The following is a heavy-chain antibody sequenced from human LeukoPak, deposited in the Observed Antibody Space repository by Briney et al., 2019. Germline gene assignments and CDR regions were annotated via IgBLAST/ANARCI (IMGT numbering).Heavy chain of an antibody. V-gene: IGHV3-30*03. D-gene: IGHD3-22*01. Sequence: GGSLRLSCAASGFTFSSYGMHWVRQAPGKGLEWVAVISYDGSNKYYADSVKGRFTISRDNSKNTLYLQMNNLRAEETAVYYCAWGRGSSNGYVDQWGQGTLVTVSS. CDR1: GFTFSSYG. J-gene: IGHJ4*02. CDR2: ISYDGSNK. CDR3: AWGRGSSNGYVDQ.